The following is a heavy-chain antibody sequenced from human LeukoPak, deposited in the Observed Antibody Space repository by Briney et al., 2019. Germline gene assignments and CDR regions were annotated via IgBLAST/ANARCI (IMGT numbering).Heavy chain of an antibody. CDR3: ARQKGYCTNGVCLDYQYYGMDV. J-gene: IGHJ6*02. CDR1: GFTFSSYG. D-gene: IGHD2-8*01. Sequence: GGSLRLSCAASGFTFSSYGMHWVRQAPGKGLEWVAVISYDGSNKYYADSVKGRFTISRDNAKNSLYLQMNSLRAEDTAVYYCARQKGYCTNGVCLDYQYYGMDVWGQGTTVIVSS. CDR2: ISYDGSNK. V-gene: IGHV3-30*03.